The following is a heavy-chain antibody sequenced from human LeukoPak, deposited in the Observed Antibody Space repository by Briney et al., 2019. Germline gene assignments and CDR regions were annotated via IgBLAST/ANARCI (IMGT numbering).Heavy chain of an antibody. V-gene: IGHV3-48*01. CDR2: ISSSSSTI. Sequence: GGSLRLSCAASGFTFSSYSMNWVRQAPGKGLEWVSYISSSSSTIYYADSVKGRVTISRDNAKNSLYLQMNSLRAEDTAVYYCARDSRGEYYDFWSDFDYWGQGTLVTVSS. CDR1: GFTFSSYS. J-gene: IGHJ4*02. D-gene: IGHD3-3*01. CDR3: ARDSRGEYYDFWSDFDY.